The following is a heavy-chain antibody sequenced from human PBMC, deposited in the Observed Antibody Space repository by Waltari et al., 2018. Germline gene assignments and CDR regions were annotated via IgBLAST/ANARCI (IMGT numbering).Heavy chain of an antibody. V-gene: IGHV4-34*01. D-gene: IGHD6-6*01. J-gene: IGHJ4*02. CDR3: ARGSKIEYSSSSSFDY. Sequence: QVQLQQWGAGLLKPSETLSLTCAVYGGSFSGYYWSWIRQPPGKGLEWIGEINHSGSTNYNPSLKSRVTISVDTSKNQVSRKLSSVTAADTAVYYCARGSKIEYSSSSSFDYWGQGTLVTVSS. CDR1: GGSFSGYY. CDR2: INHSGST.